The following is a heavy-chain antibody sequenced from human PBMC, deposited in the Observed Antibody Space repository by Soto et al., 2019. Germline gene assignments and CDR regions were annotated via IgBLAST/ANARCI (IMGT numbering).Heavy chain of an antibody. Sequence: PGGSLRLSCAASGFTFSSYAMSWVRQAPGKGLEWVSAISGSGGSTYYADSVKGRFTISRDNSKNTLYLQMNSLRAEDTAVYYCAKVGYCSSTSCLGNYWGQGTLVTVSS. J-gene: IGHJ4*02. CDR1: GFTFSSYA. D-gene: IGHD2-2*01. V-gene: IGHV3-23*01. CDR3: AKVGYCSSTSCLGNY. CDR2: ISGSGGST.